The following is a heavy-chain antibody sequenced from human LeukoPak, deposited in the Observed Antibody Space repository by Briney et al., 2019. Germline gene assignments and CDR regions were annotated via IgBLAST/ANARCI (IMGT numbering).Heavy chain of an antibody. CDR1: GYTFTSYY. CDR2: INPSGGST. CDR3: ARDRAPSHFDY. Sequence: ASVKVSCKASGYTFTSYYMHWVRQAPGQGLEWMGIINPSGGSTSYAQKFQGRVTMTRDTAISTAYMELSRLRSDDTAVYYCARDRAPSHFDYWGQGTLVTVSS. V-gene: IGHV1-46*01. J-gene: IGHJ4*02.